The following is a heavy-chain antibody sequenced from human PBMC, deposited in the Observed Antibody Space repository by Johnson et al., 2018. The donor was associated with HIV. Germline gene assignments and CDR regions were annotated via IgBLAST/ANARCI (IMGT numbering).Heavy chain of an antibody. Sequence: VQLVESGGGLVQPGGSLRLSCVASGFAFSNYWMTWVRQAPGKGLEWVANIKEDGSEKYYVDSVKGRFTISRDNAINSLYLQMDSLRAEDTAVYYGARDRYYNFWSGYYPDAFDVWGQGTMVSVSS. CDR1: GFAFSNYW. J-gene: IGHJ3*01. CDR2: IKEDGSEK. V-gene: IGHV3-7*01. D-gene: IGHD3-3*01. CDR3: ARDRYYNFWSGYYPDAFDV.